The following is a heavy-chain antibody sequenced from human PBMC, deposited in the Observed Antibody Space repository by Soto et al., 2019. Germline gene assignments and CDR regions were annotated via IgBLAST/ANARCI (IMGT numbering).Heavy chain of an antibody. CDR2: ISGSGGST. D-gene: IGHD3-10*01. Sequence: GGSLRLSCAASGFTFSSYAMSWVRQAPGKGLEWVSAISGSGGSTYYADSVKGRFTISRDNSKNTLYLQMNSLRAEDTAVYYCATLQGTYYYGSGSYYLPYWGQGTQVTVSS. J-gene: IGHJ4*02. V-gene: IGHV3-23*01. CDR1: GFTFSSYA. CDR3: ATLQGTYYYGSGSYYLPY.